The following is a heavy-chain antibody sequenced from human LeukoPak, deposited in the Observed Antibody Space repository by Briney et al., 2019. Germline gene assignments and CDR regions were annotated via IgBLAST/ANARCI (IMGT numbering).Heavy chain of an antibody. CDR2: IHYSGST. V-gene: IGHV4-59*12. Sequence: SETLSLTCSVSGGSISGYYWSWVRQPPGKGLEWIGYIHYSGSTHYNPSLKSRVTISVDTSKNQFSLKLSSVTAADTAVYCCARGGSVKAARSNWFDPWGQGTLVTVSS. CDR3: ARGGSVKAARSNWFDP. J-gene: IGHJ5*02. D-gene: IGHD6-6*01. CDR1: GGSISGYY.